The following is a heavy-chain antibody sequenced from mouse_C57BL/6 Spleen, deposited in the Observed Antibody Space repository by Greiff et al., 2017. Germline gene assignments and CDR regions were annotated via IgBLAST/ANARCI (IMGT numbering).Heavy chain of an antibody. D-gene: IGHD2-3*01. CDR1: GYSITSGYY. J-gene: IGHJ2*01. CDR2: ISYDGSN. V-gene: IGHV3-6*01. Sequence: EVKLEESGPGLVKPSQSLSLTCSVTGYSITSGYYWNWIRQFPGNKLEWMGYISYDGSNNYNPSLKNRISITRDTSKNQFFLKLNSVTTEDTATYYCARDYDGYYCFDYWGQGTTLTVSS. CDR3: ARDYDGYYCFDY.